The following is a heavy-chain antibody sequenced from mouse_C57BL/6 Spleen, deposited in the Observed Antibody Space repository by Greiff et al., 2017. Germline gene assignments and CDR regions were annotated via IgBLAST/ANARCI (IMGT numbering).Heavy chain of an antibody. CDR1: GYTFTGYW. D-gene: IGHD1-1*01. CDR2: LLPGSGST. V-gene: IGHV1-9*01. CDR3: ARTLLYYYGSSYEGFDY. Sequence: QVQLQQSGAELMKPGASVKLSCKATGYTFTGYWIEWVKQRPGHGLEWIGELLPGSGSTNYNEKFKGKATFTADTSSNTAYMQLSSLTTEDSAIYYCARTLLYYYGSSYEGFDYWGQGTTLTVSS. J-gene: IGHJ2*01.